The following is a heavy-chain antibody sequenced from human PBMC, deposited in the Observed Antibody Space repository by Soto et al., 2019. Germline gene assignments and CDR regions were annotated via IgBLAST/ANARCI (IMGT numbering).Heavy chain of an antibody. V-gene: IGHV3-33*01. CDR2: IWYDGNNK. J-gene: IGHJ4*02. CDR3: ARSSRSSGPPSDY. CDR1: GFTFTTYG. D-gene: IGHD3-22*01. Sequence: QVHLVESGGGVVQPGRSLRLSCAASGFTFTTYGMHWVRQAPGKGLEWVAVIWYDGNNKYYADSVKGRFTISRDDSKNTLYLQMDSLRAEDTAVYYCARSSRSSGPPSDYWGQGTLVIVSS.